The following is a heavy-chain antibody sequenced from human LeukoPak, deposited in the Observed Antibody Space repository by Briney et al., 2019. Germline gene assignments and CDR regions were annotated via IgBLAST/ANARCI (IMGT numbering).Heavy chain of an antibody. D-gene: IGHD3-10*01. V-gene: IGHV3-21*01. CDR2: ISSSSSYI. J-gene: IGHJ6*03. CDR1: GFTFSSYS. Sequence: PGGSLRLSCAASGFTFSSYSTNWVRQAPGKGLEWVSSISSSSSYIYYADSVKGRFTISRDNAKNSLYLQMNSLRAEDTAVYYCASPFGESYYYYYMDVWGKGTTVTVSS. CDR3: ASPFGESYYYYYMDV.